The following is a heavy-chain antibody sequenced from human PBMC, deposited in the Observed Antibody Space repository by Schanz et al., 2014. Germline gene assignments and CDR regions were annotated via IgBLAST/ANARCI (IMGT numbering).Heavy chain of an antibody. J-gene: IGHJ3*01. V-gene: IGHV3-23*04. CDR3: TRDRGALINHNDALDL. CDR1: GSTFRNYG. Sequence: EVQVVESGGAFVQPGGSLRLSCAVSGSTFRNYGMGWVRQAPGKGLEWVSAISGDGGSTYYAASVRGRFTISRDNSKNTVYLQMNSLRSEDTAVYYCTRDRGALINHNDALDLWGQGTMVSVSS. CDR2: ISGDGGST. D-gene: IGHD3-16*01.